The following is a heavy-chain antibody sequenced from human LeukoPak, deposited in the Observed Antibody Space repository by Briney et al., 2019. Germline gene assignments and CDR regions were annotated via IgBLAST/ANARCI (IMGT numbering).Heavy chain of an antibody. V-gene: IGHV1-69-2*01. CDR1: GYTFTDYY. CDR3: ATDNAQLLSLRR. J-gene: IGHJ4*02. Sequence: ASVKVSCKVSGYTFTDYYMHWVQQAPGKGLEWMGLVDPEDGETIYAEKFQGRVTITADTSTDTAYMELSSLRSEDTAVYYCATDNAQLLSLRRWGQGTLVIVSS. CDR2: VDPEDGET. D-gene: IGHD2-2*01.